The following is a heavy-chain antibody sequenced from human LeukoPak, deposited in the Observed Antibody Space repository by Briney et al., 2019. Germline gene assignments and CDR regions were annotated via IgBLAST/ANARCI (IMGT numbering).Heavy chain of an antibody. CDR1: GFTFTSYG. CDR2: IFSTTLV. V-gene: IGHV3-48*02. J-gene: IGHJ4*02. CDR3: ASGPYGGNPFDY. D-gene: IGHD4-23*01. Sequence: GGSLGLSCEASGFTFTSYGMHWVRQSPGKGLEWISFIFSTTLVNYADSVKGRFTISRDNAKNSIYLQMRSLRDEDTAVYYCASGPYGGNPFDYWGQGTLVTVSS.